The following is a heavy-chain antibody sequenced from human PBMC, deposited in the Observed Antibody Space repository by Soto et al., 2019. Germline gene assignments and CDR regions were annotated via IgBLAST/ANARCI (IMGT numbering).Heavy chain of an antibody. J-gene: IGHJ3*02. Sequence: QLLESGPGLVKPSETLSLTCTVSGGSISNNNYYWGWIRQPPGKGLEWIASIKYSGNTYYNPSLKSRVTISVDTSKDQFSLKVNSLTASDTAVYYCARQSARRGEWAFDIWGQGTMVTVSS. CDR3: ARQSARRGEWAFDI. D-gene: IGHD3-16*01. CDR1: GGSISNNNYY. CDR2: IKYSGNT. V-gene: IGHV4-39*01.